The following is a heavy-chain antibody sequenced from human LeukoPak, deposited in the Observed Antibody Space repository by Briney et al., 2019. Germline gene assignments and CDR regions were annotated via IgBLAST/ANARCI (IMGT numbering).Heavy chain of an antibody. CDR3: AREGQSNWNDINY. J-gene: IGHJ4*02. D-gene: IGHD1-20*01. V-gene: IGHV1-2*02. CDR1: GSTFTGYY. Sequence: ASVKVSRKASGSTFTGYYMHWVRQAPGQGLEWMGWINPNSGGTNYAQKFQGRVTMTRDTSISTAYMELSRLRSDDTAVYYCAREGQSNWNDINYWGQGTLVTVSS. CDR2: INPNSGGT.